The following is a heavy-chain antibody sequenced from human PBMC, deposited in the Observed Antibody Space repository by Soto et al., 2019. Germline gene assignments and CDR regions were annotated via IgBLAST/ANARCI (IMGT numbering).Heavy chain of an antibody. CDR3: ARGRGYSGDDHYYYFDMDV. CDR1: GGTFNNYP. CDR2: SIPIYGTA. J-gene: IGHJ6*02. Sequence: QVQLVQSGAEVKKPGSSVKVSCKASGGTFNNYPITWVRQAPGQGLEWMGSSIPIYGTANYAQRFQGRVTITVDESTSTAYMELRSLRSDDTALYYCARGRGYSGDDHYYYFDMDVLGQGTTVTVSS. V-gene: IGHV1-69*18. D-gene: IGHD5-12*01.